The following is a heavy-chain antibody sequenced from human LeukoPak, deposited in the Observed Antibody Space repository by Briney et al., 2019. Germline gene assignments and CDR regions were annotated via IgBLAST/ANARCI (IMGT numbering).Heavy chain of an antibody. CDR1: GYTFTSYG. J-gene: IGHJ4*02. Sequence: ASVKVSCKASGYTFTSYGISWVRQAPGQGLEWMGWISAYNGNTNYAQKLQGRVTITRDTSASTAYMELSSLRSEDMAVYYCARSSPILEWLFFDYWGQGTLVTVSS. V-gene: IGHV1-18*03. CDR2: ISAYNGNT. D-gene: IGHD3-3*01. CDR3: ARSSPILEWLFFDY.